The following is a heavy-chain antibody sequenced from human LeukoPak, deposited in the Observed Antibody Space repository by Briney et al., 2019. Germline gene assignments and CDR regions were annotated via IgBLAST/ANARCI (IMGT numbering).Heavy chain of an antibody. D-gene: IGHD3-9*01. V-gene: IGHV4-4*02. Sequence: SETLSLTCVVSGGSISSSTWWTWVRLPPGKGLEWIGEIFHSGSTNLNPSLKGRLTMSVDESRHQFSLKLTSVTAADTAVYYCASGGLVSRYLDHWGQGTLVTVSS. CDR3: ASGGLVSRYLDH. CDR1: GGSISSSTW. J-gene: IGHJ4*02. CDR2: IFHSGST.